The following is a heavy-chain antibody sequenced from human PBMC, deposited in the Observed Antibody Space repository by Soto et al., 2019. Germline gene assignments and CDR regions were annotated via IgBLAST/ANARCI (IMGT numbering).Heavy chain of an antibody. J-gene: IGHJ6*02. Sequence: PGESLKISCKASGYNFTTTWIGWVRHLPGKGLEWVGIIDPSDSDARYSPSFQGQVTFSADKSINTAYPHWNSLRVSDTGLYFCATGYSYRMDFWGQGTPVTVSS. CDR1: GYNFTTTW. CDR3: ATGYSYRMDF. CDR2: IDPSDSDA. V-gene: IGHV5-51*01. D-gene: IGHD5-18*01.